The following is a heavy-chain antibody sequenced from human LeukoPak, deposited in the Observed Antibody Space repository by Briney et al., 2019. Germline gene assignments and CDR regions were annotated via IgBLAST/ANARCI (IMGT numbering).Heavy chain of an antibody. CDR1: GGTFSSYA. CDR3: ARGAVLRGWYHY. J-gene: IGHJ4*02. D-gene: IGHD6-19*01. V-gene: IGHV1-69*13. CDR2: IIPIFGTA. Sequence: ASVKVSCKASGGTFSSYAISWVRQAPGQGLEWMGGIIPIFGTANYAQKSQGRVTITADESTSTAYMELSSLRSEDTAVYYCARGAVLRGWYHYWGQGTLVTVSS.